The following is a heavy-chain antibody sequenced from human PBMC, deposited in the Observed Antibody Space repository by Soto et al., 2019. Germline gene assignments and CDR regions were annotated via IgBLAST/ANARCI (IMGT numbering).Heavy chain of an antibody. D-gene: IGHD2-15*01. Sequence: QLQLQESGSGLVKPSQTLSLTCAVSGGSISSGGYSWSWIRQPPGKGLEWIGYIYHSGSTYYNPSLKSRVTISVDRSKNQFSLKLSSVTAADTAVYYCARVRVPYTYSCPNWFDPWGQGTLVTVSS. CDR3: ARVRVPYTYSCPNWFDP. J-gene: IGHJ5*02. CDR2: IYHSGST. CDR1: GGSISSGGYS. V-gene: IGHV4-30-2*01.